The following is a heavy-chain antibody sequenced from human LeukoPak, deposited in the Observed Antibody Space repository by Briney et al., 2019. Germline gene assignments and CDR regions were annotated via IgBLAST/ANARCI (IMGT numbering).Heavy chain of an antibody. V-gene: IGHV1-46*01. CDR3: ARDERLATNPKSYFDY. CDR2: INPSGGST. Sequence: GASVKVSCKASGYTFTSYYMHWVRQAPGQGLEWMGIINPSGGSTSYARKFQGRVTMTRDTSTSTVYMELSSLRSEDTAVYYCARDERLATNPKSYFDYWGQGTLVTVSS. J-gene: IGHJ4*02. CDR1: GYTFTSYY. D-gene: IGHD5-12*01.